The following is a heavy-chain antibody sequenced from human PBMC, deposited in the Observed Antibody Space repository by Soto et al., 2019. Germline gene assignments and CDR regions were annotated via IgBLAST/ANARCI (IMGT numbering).Heavy chain of an antibody. J-gene: IGHJ1*01. CDR1: GFTFTSHA. Sequence: GGSLRLSCAASGFTFTSHAMSWVRQAPGKGLEWVSAISGSGVSTYYADSVTGRFTISRDNSKNTLYLQMNSLRAEDTAVYYCAKDWHYHRSRHLYWGQGTLVTVSS. V-gene: IGHV3-23*01. D-gene: IGHD3-22*01. CDR2: ISGSGVST. CDR3: AKDWHYHRSRHLY.